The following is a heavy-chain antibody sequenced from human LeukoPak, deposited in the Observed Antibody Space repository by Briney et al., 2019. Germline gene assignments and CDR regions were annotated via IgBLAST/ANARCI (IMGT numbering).Heavy chain of an antibody. CDR2: ISGSGGST. D-gene: IGHD2-2*01. V-gene: IGHV3-23*01. J-gene: IGHJ4*02. CDR1: GFTFSSYA. Sequence: GGSLGLSCAAFGFTFSSYAMSWVRQAPGKGLEWVSAISGSGGSTYYADSVKGRFTISRDNSKNTLYLQMNSLRAEDTAVYYCAKGPGVVVPAAIPDYWGQGTLVTVSS. CDR3: AKGPGVVVPAAIPDY.